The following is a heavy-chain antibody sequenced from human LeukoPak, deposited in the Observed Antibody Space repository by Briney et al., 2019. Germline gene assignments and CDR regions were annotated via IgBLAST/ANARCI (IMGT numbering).Heavy chain of an antibody. Sequence: SETLSLTCTVSGGSISSHYWSWIRQPPGKGLEWIGYIYYSGSSNYNPSLKSRVTISVDTSKNQFSLKLSSVTAADTAVYYCARPVGRVVRGVIILDWFDPWGQGTLVTVSS. CDR2: IYYSGSS. V-gene: IGHV4-59*08. CDR1: GGSISSHY. CDR3: ARPVGRVVRGVIILDWFDP. J-gene: IGHJ5*02. D-gene: IGHD3-10*01.